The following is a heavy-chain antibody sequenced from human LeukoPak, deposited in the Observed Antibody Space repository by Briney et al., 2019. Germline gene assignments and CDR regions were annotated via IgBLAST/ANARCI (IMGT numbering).Heavy chain of an antibody. J-gene: IGHJ4*02. CDR1: GFTLSTYW. V-gene: IGHV3-74*01. CDR3: VRGRFCSSGGYYGDY. D-gene: IGHD2-15*01. Sequence: GGSLRLSCAASGFTLSTYWMHWVRQAPGKGLVWVSRINSDGSSTSYADSVKGRFTISRDNAKNTVYLQMNSLRAEDTAVYYCVRGRFCSSGGYYGDYWGQGTLVTVSS. CDR2: INSDGSST.